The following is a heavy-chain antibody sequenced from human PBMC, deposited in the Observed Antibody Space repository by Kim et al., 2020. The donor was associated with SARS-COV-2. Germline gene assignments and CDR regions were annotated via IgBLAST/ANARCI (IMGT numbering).Heavy chain of an antibody. D-gene: IGHD6-6*01. CDR3: ARSISWYFEH. V-gene: IGHV3-21*01. J-gene: IGHJ4*02. Sequence: GGSLRLSCAPSGFTFDNYTMNWVRQAPGKGLEWVSSISHSSTYIYYADSVQGRFAISRDNAKSSLSLQMNSLRVDDTAIYYCARSISWYFEHWGQGTLVTVSS. CDR1: GFTFDNYT. CDR2: ISHSSTYI.